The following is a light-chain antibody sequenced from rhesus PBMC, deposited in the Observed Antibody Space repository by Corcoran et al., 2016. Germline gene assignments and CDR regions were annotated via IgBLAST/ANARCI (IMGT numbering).Light chain of an antibody. CDR1: SSDIGGYNY. V-gene: IGLV2-23*01. CDR2: DVN. Sequence: QAALTQPPSVSGSPGRSVTISCTGTSSDIGGYNYVSWYQQFPGKAPKLMIYDVNKRPSGVSDRFSGSKSGNTASLTISGLQAEDEADYYCSSYAGSNTYIFGTGIRLTVL. J-gene: IGLJ1*01. CDR3: SSYAGSNTYI.